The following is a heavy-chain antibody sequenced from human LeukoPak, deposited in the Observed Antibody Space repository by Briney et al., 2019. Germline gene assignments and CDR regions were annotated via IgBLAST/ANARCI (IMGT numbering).Heavy chain of an antibody. D-gene: IGHD6-19*01. CDR2: IFYSGTT. CDR1: SGSIRSNSYH. Sequence: PSETLSLTCTVSSGSIRSNSYHWGWIRQPPGKGLEWIGSIFYSGTTYYNPSLKSRVTISIDTSKNQFSLKLSSVTAADTAVYYCAGEYSSAAGFWGQGTLVTVSS. CDR3: AGEYSSAAGF. V-gene: IGHV4-39*02. J-gene: IGHJ1*01.